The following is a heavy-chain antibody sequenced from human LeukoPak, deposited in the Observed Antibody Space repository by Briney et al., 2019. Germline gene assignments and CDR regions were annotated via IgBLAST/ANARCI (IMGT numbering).Heavy chain of an antibody. V-gene: IGHV4-61*02. D-gene: IGHD5-12*01. CDR3: ARGPSGWLRSGWYFDL. CDR2: IYTSGST. J-gene: IGHJ2*01. Sequence: PSETLSLTCTVSGGSISSGSYYWSWIRQPAGKGLEWIGRIYTSGSTNYNPSLKSRVTISVDTSKNQFSLKLSSVTAADTAVYYCARGPSGWLRSGWYFDLWGRGTLVTVSS. CDR1: GGSISSGSYY.